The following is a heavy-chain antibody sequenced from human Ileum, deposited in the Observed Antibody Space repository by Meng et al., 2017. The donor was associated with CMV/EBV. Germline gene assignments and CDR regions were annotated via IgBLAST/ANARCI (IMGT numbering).Heavy chain of an antibody. CDR1: GFTFSSYA. CDR2: ISDDGGDT. J-gene: IGHJ4*02. CDR3: TMRPHPEILYYFDF. Sequence: GESLKISCGASGFTFSSYAIYWVRQAPGKGLVWVSRISDDGGDTNYADSVKGRFTISRDNSENSLYLQMNTLRTEDTALYYCTMRPHPEILYYFDFWGQGALVTVSS. D-gene: IGHD2-8*02. V-gene: IGHV3-74*01.